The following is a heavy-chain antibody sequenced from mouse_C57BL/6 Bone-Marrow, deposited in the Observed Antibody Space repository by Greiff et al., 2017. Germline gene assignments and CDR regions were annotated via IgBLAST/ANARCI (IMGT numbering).Heavy chain of an antibody. V-gene: IGHV1-55*01. J-gene: IGHJ2*01. Sequence: VQLKQSGAELVKPGASVKMSCKASGYTFTSYWITWVKQRPGQGLEWIGDIYPGSGSTNYNEKFKSKATLTVDTSSSTAYMQLSSLTSEDSAVYYCAFYYYGSFYFDYWGQGTTLTVSS. D-gene: IGHD1-1*01. CDR2: IYPGSGST. CDR1: GYTFTSYW. CDR3: AFYYYGSFYFDY.